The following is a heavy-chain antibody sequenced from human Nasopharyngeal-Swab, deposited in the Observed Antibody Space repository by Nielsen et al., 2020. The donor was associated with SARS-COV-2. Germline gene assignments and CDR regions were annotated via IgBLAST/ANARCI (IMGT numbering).Heavy chain of an antibody. CDR1: GYTFHSFD. V-gene: IGHV1-18*01. D-gene: IGHD3-10*01. CDR2: ISTQTGYT. Sequence: ASVKVSCKGSGYTFHSFDVTWVRQAPGQGLEWMGWISTQTGYTNCAQRFQGRVTMTTDTFTTTAYMELRSLRFDDAAVYYCARGRGPTDYWGQGTLVTVSS. J-gene: IGHJ4*02. CDR3: ARGRGPTDY.